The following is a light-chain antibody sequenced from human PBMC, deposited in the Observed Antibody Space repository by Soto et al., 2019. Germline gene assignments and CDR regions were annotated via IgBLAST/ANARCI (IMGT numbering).Light chain of an antibody. CDR3: QTWGTGIRV. Sequence: QLVLTQSPSASASLGGSVKLTCTLSSGHSSYAIAWHQQQPEKGPRFLMVLNSAGSQSKGDGIPDRFSGSSPGAERYLTISSLQSEDEADYYCQTWGTGIRVFGGGTKLTVL. CDR2: LNSAGSQ. V-gene: IGLV4-69*01. J-gene: IGLJ2*01. CDR1: SGHSSYA.